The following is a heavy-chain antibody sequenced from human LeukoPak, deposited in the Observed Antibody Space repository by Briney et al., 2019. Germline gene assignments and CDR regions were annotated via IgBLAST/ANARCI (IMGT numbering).Heavy chain of an antibody. Sequence: SETLSLTCTVSGGSIGSYYWSWIRQPPGKGLEWIGYICYSGSTNYNPSLKSRVTISVDTSKNQFSLKLSSVTAADTAVYYCARHAPTYYYDSSGYPLYYFDYWGQGTLVTVSS. V-gene: IGHV4-59*08. D-gene: IGHD3-22*01. CDR1: GGSIGSYY. CDR3: ARHAPTYYYDSSGYPLYYFDY. CDR2: ICYSGST. J-gene: IGHJ4*02.